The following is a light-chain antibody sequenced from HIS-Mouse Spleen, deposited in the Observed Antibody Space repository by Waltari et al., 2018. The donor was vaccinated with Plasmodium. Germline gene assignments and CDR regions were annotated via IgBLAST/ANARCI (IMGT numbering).Light chain of an antibody. Sequence: SYELTQPPSVSVSPGQTASTTCPGAKLGDKYACWSQQKPGQSPVLVIYQDSKRPSGIPERFSGSNSGNTATLTISGTQAMDEADYYCQAWDSSTVVFGGGTKLTVL. CDR1: KLGDKY. CDR2: QDS. V-gene: IGLV3-1*01. J-gene: IGLJ2*01. CDR3: QAWDSSTVV.